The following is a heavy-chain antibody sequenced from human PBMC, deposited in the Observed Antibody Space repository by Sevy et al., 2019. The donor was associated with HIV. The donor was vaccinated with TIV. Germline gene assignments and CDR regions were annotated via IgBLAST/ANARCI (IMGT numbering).Heavy chain of an antibody. V-gene: IGHV1-69*06. J-gene: IGHJ3*02. CDR1: GGTFSSYA. CDR2: IIPIFGTA. D-gene: IGHD3-22*01. Sequence: ASVKVSCKASGGTFSSYAISWVRQAPGQGLEWMGGIIPIFGTANYAQKFQGRVTITADKSTSTAYMELSNLRSEDTAVYYCARGYDSSGADAFDIWGQGTMVTVSS. CDR3: ARGYDSSGADAFDI.